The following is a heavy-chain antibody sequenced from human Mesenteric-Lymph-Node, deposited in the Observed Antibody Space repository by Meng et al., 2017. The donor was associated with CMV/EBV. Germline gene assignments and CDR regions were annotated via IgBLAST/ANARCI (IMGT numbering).Heavy chain of an antibody. J-gene: IGHJ5*02. V-gene: IGHV4-34*01. CDR3: ARGRTVNT. Sequence: TLSLTCASYIGSFSDSYWNWIRQPPGKGLEWIGEINHGGRTNYNPSLKSRVTISVDTSKNQFSLKLTSVTAADTGVYYCARGRTVNTWGQGTLVTVSS. CDR2: INHGGRT. D-gene: IGHD1/OR15-1a*01. CDR1: IGSFSDSY.